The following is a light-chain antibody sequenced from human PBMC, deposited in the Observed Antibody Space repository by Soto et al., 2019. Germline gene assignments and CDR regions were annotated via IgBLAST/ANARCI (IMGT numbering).Light chain of an antibody. CDR2: GAS. V-gene: IGKV3-20*01. CDR3: QQYSNSPPEFT. J-gene: IGKJ3*01. CDR1: QSVSSNY. Sequence: EIVLTQSPGTLSVSPGERVTLSCRASQSVSSNYLSCYQQRPGQAPRLLIFGASYRATGIPDRFSGSGSGTDFTLTISRLEPEDFAVYYCQQYSNSPPEFTFGPGTKVDSK.